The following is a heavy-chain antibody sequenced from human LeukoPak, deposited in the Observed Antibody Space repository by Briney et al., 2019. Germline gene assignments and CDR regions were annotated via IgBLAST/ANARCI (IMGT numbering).Heavy chain of an antibody. Sequence: PGGSLRLSCAASGFTFSTYWMHWVRHARGKGVVWVSRINSDERSTTYADSVKGRFTISRDNAKTTLYLQMNSLRAEHTAVYYCAKSRRAYCSGGSCFGLWDYWGQGTLVTVSS. D-gene: IGHD2-15*01. CDR1: GFTFSTYW. CDR2: INSDERST. J-gene: IGHJ4*02. CDR3: AKSRRAYCSGGSCFGLWDY. V-gene: IGHV3-74*01.